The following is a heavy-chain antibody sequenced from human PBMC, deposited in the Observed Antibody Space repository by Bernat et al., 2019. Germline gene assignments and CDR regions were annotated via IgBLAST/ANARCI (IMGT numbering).Heavy chain of an antibody. Sequence: QVQLVESGGGVVQPGRSLRLSCAASGFTFSSYGMHWVRQAPGKGLEWVAVISYDGSNKYYADSVKGRFTISRDNSKNTLYLQMNSLRAEDTAVYYCAKEGYSSSSQQDSDWGQGTLVTVSS. CDR2: ISYDGSNK. CDR1: GFTFSSYG. CDR3: AKEGYSSSSQQDSD. V-gene: IGHV3-30*18. D-gene: IGHD6-6*01. J-gene: IGHJ4*02.